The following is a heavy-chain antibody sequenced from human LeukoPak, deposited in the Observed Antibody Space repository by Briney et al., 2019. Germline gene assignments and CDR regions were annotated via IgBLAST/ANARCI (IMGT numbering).Heavy chain of an antibody. Sequence: PGGSLRLSCVVSGFTFSSYSMIWVRQAPGKGLQWVANMKKDGSETKYVESVKGRFTISRDNAKNSQYLQMNSLRAEDTAVYYCGRHRSGSGTYFIDYWGQGTLVSVSS. D-gene: IGHD3-10*01. V-gene: IGHV3-7*01. CDR2: MKKDGSET. J-gene: IGHJ4*02. CDR3: GRHRSGSGTYFIDY. CDR1: GFTFSSYS.